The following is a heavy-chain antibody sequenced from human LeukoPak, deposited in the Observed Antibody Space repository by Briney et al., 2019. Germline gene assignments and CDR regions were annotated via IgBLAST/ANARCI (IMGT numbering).Heavy chain of an antibody. CDR3: ARVARLDY. CDR2: MDPNSGNT. Sequence: ASVKVSLKASGYTFTSYDINWVRQATGQGREWMGWMDPNSGNTGYAQKSQGRVTITRNTSISTAYMKLSGLRSEDTAVYYCARVARLDYWGQGTLVTVSS. CDR1: GYTFTSYD. V-gene: IGHV1-8*01. J-gene: IGHJ4*02.